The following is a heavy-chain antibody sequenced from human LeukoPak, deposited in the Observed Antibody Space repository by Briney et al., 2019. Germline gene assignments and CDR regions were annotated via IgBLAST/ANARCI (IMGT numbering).Heavy chain of an antibody. Sequence: PSETLSLTCGVSGGSFSSHYWTWIRQPPGKGLEWIGEINPRGSTNYNPSLESRVTVSADTSRNQLSLSLTSVTAADSAVYFCARGLRQGSAWSWGPKEKSYQYMDVWGTGTTVIVSS. CDR3: ARGLRQGSAWSWGPKEKSYQYMDV. CDR1: GGSFSSHY. CDR2: INPRGST. V-gene: IGHV4-34*01. D-gene: IGHD6-19*01. J-gene: IGHJ6*04.